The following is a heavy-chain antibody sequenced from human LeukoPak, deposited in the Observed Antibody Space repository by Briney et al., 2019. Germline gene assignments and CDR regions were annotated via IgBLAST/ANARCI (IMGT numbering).Heavy chain of an antibody. CDR2: ISYDGSNK. J-gene: IGHJ3*02. CDR1: GFTFSTSV. Sequence: GRSLRLSCAVSGFTFSTSVMHWVRQAPGKGLEWVAVISYDGSNKYYADSVKGRFTISRDNSKNTLYLQMNSLRAEDTAVYYCARAPTTVTLRGAFDIWGQGTMVTVSS. V-gene: IGHV3-30-3*01. D-gene: IGHD4-17*01. CDR3: ARAPTTVTLRGAFDI.